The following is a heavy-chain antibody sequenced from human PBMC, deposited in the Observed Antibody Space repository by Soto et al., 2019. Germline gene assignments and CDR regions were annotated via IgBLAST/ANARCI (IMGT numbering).Heavy chain of an antibody. CDR1: GFTFSSYW. Sequence: GGSLRLSCAASGFTFSSYWMSWVRQAPGKGLEWVATIKQDGSEKYYVDSVKGRFTISRDNAKNLLYLQMNSLRAEDTAVYYCASGGYSNWFDHWGQGTLVTVSS. CDR2: IKQDGSEK. D-gene: IGHD6-13*01. V-gene: IGHV3-7*01. CDR3: ASGGYSNWFDH. J-gene: IGHJ5*02.